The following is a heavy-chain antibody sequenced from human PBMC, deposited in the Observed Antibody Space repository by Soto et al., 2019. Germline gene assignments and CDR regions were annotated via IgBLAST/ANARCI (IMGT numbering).Heavy chain of an antibody. D-gene: IGHD7-27*01. J-gene: IGHJ4*02. CDR2: INPSGDTT. Sequence: ASVKVSCKAAGYTFNAYSMHWVRQAPGQGLEWMGMINPSGDTTTYAQNFQGRVTMTRDTSMTTVYMELSGLRSEDTAVYYCARDWALDYWGQGTLVTVSS. CDR3: ARDWALDY. CDR1: GYTFNAYS. V-gene: IGHV1-46*02.